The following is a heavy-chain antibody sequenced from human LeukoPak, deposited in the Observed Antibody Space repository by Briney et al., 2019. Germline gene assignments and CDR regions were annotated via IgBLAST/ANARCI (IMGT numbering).Heavy chain of an antibody. D-gene: IGHD5-12*01. CDR2: IYHSGST. J-gene: IGHJ4*02. CDR1: GVSISSGGYS. CDR3: ARVDIVATNYFDY. V-gene: IGHV4-30-2*01. Sequence: PSQTLSLTCAVSGVSISSGGYSWRWIRQPPGKGLEWIGYIYHSGSTYYNPSLKSLFTISVDRSKIQFSLKLSSVTAADTAVYYCARVDIVATNYFDYWGQGTLVTVSS.